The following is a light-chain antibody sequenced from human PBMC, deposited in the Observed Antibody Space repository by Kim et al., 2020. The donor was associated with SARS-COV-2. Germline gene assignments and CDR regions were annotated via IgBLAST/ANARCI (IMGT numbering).Light chain of an antibody. CDR1: QSVSIN. CDR3: HQYIEWPLGT. V-gene: IGKV3-15*01. CDR2: GAS. J-gene: IGKJ1*01. Sequence: EIVLTQSPVTLSVSPGETATLSCRASQSVSINVAWYQQKLGQAPRLLIYGASNLATGIPARFSGSGSGTEFTLTISSLQSEDFALYYCHQYIEWPLGTFGQGTKVDIK.